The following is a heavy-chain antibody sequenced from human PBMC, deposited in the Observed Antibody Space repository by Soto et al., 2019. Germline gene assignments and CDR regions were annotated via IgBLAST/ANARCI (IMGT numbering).Heavy chain of an antibody. Sequence: PGGSLRLSCAVSGFTFSDYWMSWVRQAPGKGLEWVANIKQDGNEKYYVDSVKGRFTISRDNAKNSLYLQMNSLRAEDTAVYYCARGDYYDTSGPFSDAFDIWGQGTMVTVSS. CDR1: GFTFSDYW. J-gene: IGHJ3*02. V-gene: IGHV3-7*04. CDR2: IKQDGNEK. D-gene: IGHD3-22*01. CDR3: ARGDYYDTSGPFSDAFDI.